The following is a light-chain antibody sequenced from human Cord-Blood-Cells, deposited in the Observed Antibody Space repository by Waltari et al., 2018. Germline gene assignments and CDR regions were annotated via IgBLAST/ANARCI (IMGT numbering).Light chain of an antibody. CDR1: QSVSSY. Sequence: EIALPQSPPTPPLSPGDRATLPCRASQSVSSYLAWYQQKPGQAPRLLIYDASNRATGIPARFSGSGSGTDFTLTISSLEPEDFAVYYCQQRSNWPRTFGQGTKVEIK. CDR3: QQRSNWPRT. J-gene: IGKJ1*01. CDR2: DAS. V-gene: IGKV3-11*01.